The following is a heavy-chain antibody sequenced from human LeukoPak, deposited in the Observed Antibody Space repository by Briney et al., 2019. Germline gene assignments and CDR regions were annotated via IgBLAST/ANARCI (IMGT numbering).Heavy chain of an antibody. D-gene: IGHD2-21*02. J-gene: IGHJ4*02. V-gene: IGHV3-23*01. CDR2: SSGSGDRT. CDR3: AKDYRGGDNH. Sequence: GGSLRLSCAASGFTFSLYAMYWVRQAPGKGLEWISVSSGSGDRTYYADSVKGRFTISRDNSKNTLYLQMNGLRAEDTAIYYCAKDYRGGDNHWGQGTLVTVPS. CDR1: GFTFSLYA.